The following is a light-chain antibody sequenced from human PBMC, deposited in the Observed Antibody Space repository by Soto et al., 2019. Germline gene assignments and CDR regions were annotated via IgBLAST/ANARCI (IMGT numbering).Light chain of an antibody. CDR1: QSISSW. CDR2: ATS. V-gene: IGKV1-5*01. J-gene: IGKJ1*01. CDR3: QQYNNWPKT. Sequence: DIQMTQSPSTLSASVVVRVSFPCLASQSISSWLAWYQQKPGKAPKLLIYATSSLQSGVPSRFSGSGSGTEFTLTISSLQSEDFAVYYCQQYNNWPKTFGQGTKVDI.